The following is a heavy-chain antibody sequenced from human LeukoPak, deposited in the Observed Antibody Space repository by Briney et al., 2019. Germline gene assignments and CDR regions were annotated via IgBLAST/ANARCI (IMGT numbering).Heavy chain of an antibody. CDR3: ARLSFTIFGVVIITIFDY. V-gene: IGHV4-30-2*03. J-gene: IGHJ4*02. Sequence: PSETLSLTCAVSGGSISSGGYSWSWIRQPPGKGLEWIVYIYHSGSTYYNPSLKSRVTISVYTSKNQFSLKLSSVTAADTAVYYCARLSFTIFGVVIITIFDYWGQGTLVTVSS. D-gene: IGHD3-3*01. CDR1: GGSISSGGYS. CDR2: IYHSGST.